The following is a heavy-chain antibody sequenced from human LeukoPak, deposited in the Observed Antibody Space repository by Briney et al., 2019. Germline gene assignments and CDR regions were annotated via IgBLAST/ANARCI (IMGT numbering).Heavy chain of an antibody. D-gene: IGHD3-3*01. CDR1: GGSFSGYY. CDR2: INHSGST. CDR3: ARGSYYDFWSGYYGESNWFDP. J-gene: IGHJ5*02. V-gene: IGHV4-34*01. Sequence: PSETLSLTCAVYGGSFSGYYWSWIRQPPGKGLEWIGEINHSGSTNYNPSLKSRVTISVDTSQNQFSLKLSSVTAADTAVYYCARGSYYDFWSGYYGESNWFDPWGQGTLVTVSS.